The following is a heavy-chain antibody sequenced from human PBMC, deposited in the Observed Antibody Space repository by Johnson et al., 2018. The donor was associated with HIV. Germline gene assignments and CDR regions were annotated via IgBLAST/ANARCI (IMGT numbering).Heavy chain of an antibody. J-gene: IGHJ3*02. V-gene: IGHV3-23*04. CDR1: GFSFIDYA. CDR3: AREGGQWLVSSAFDI. D-gene: IGHD6-19*01. CDR2: ISGGEDDT. Sequence: VQLVESGGGLVRPGGSLRLSCVASGFSFIDYAMIWVRQAPGKGLEWVSFISGGEDDTYYADSVKGRFTISRDNSKNTLYLQMNSLRAEDTAVYYCAREGGQWLVSSAFDIWGQGTMVTVSS.